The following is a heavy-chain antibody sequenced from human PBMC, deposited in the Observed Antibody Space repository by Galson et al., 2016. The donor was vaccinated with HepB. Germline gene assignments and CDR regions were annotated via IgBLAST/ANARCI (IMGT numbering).Heavy chain of an antibody. J-gene: IGHJ5*02. CDR3: ARGGASCSGGSCYFWFDP. CDR1: GFTFGSYS. CDR2: ISSSSSTV. V-gene: IGHV3-48*01. D-gene: IGHD2-15*01. Sequence: SLRLSCAASGFTFGSYSMNWVRQAPGKGLEWVSYISSSSSTVYYADSVKGRFTISRDNAKNSLYLQMNSLRAEDTAVYYCARGGASCSGGSCYFWFDPWGQGTTVTVSS.